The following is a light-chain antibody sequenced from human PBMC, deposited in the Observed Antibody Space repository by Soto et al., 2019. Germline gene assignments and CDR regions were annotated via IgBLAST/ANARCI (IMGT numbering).Light chain of an antibody. J-gene: IGKJ2*03. Sequence: EIVLTQSPGTLSLSPGERATLSCRASQSVSSDYLAWYQQKPGQAPRLLIYGASSRAAGIPDGFSGSGSGTDFTLTISRLEPEDFAVYYCHQYGRSPMHSFGQGTKLEIK. CDR3: HQYGRSPMHS. CDR1: QSVSSDY. CDR2: GAS. V-gene: IGKV3-20*01.